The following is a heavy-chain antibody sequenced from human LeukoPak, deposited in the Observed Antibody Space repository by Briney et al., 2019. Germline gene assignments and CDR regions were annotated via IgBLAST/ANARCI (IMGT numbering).Heavy chain of an antibody. D-gene: IGHD3-3*01. CDR3: ARASRTLWSGYYGDY. V-gene: IGHV3-23*01. J-gene: IGHJ4*02. CDR1: GFTFSSYA. CDR2: ISGSGGST. Sequence: PGGSLRLSCAASGFTFSSYAMSWVRQAPGKGLEWVSAISGSGGSTYYADSVKGRFTISRDNAKNSLYLQMNSLRAEDTAVYYCARASRTLWSGYYGDYWGQGTLVTVSS.